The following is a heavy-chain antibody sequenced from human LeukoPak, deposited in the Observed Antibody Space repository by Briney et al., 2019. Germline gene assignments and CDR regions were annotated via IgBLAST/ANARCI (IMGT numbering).Heavy chain of an antibody. CDR3: ARDLLIAAAGTIDY. CDR1: GYTFTSNV. J-gene: IGHJ4*02. D-gene: IGHD6-13*01. Sequence: ASVKVSCKASGYTFTSNVISWGRQALGQGLEGMGWISAYNGNTNYAQKLQGRVTMTTDTSTSTAYMELRSLRSDDTAVYYCARDLLIAAAGTIDYWGQGTLVTVSS. CDR2: ISAYNGNT. V-gene: IGHV1-18*01.